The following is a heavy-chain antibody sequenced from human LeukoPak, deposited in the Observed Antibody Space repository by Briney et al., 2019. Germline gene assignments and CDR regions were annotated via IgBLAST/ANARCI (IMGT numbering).Heavy chain of an antibody. CDR3: ARDPSTKYYYGSGSPDY. Sequence: GGSLRLSCAASGFTFSSYAMHWVRQAPGKGLEWVAVISYDGSNKYYADSVKGRFTISRDNSKNTLYLQMNSLRAGDTAVYYCARDPSTKYYYGSGSPDYWGQGTLVTVSS. CDR1: GFTFSSYA. J-gene: IGHJ4*02. D-gene: IGHD3-10*01. CDR2: ISYDGSNK. V-gene: IGHV3-30-3*01.